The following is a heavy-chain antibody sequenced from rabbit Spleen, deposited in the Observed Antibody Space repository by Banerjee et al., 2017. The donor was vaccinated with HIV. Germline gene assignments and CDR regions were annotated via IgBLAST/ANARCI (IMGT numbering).Heavy chain of an antibody. J-gene: IGHJ4*01. CDR2: INGATGNP. CDR3: ARDLVGVIGWNFYL. Sequence: QEQLVESGGGLVQPTGSLTLTCTASGFSFGSRDGMCWVRQAPGKGLGWIACINGATGNPVSATWAKGRFTISRTSSTTVTLRMTSLTAADRAAYFCARDLVGVIGWNFYLWGPGTLVTVS. D-gene: IGHD1-1*01. V-gene: IGHV1S45*01. CDR1: GFSFGSRDG.